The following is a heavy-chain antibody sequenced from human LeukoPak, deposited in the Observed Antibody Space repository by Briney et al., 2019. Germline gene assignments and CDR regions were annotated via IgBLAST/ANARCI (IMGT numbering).Heavy chain of an antibody. CDR1: GFTFSSYA. CDR2: ISDSGGST. CDR3: AKFTAAAPWGWFDP. J-gene: IGHJ5*02. Sequence: GGSLRLSCAASGFTFSSYAMSWVRQAPGKGLEWVSAISDSGGSTYYADSVKARFTISRDNSKNTLYLQMNSLRAEDTAVYYCAKFTAAAPWGWFDPWGQGTLVTVSS. D-gene: IGHD6-13*01. V-gene: IGHV3-23*01.